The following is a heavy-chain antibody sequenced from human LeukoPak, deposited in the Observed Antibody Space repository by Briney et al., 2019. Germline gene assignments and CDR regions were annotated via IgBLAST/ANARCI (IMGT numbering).Heavy chain of an antibody. J-gene: IGHJ5*02. D-gene: IGHD6-13*01. CDR1: GGSFSGYY. CDR3: ARGNLEWAAGTRWFNP. CDR2: INHSGST. Sequence: SETLSLTCAVYGGSFSGYYWSWIRQPPGKGLEWIGEINHSGSTNYNPSLKSRVTISVDTSKNQFSLKLSSVTAADTAVYHCARGNLEWAAGTRWFNPWGQGTLVTVSS. V-gene: IGHV4-34*01.